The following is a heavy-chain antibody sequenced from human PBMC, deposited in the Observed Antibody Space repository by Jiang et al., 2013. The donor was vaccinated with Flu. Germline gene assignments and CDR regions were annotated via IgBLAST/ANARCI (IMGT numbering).Heavy chain of an antibody. J-gene: IGHJ4*02. D-gene: IGHD3-10*01. CDR1: GFSLSTTGMC. CDR2: IQWDDDK. Sequence: KPTQTLTLTCTISGFSLSTTGMCVSWIRQPPGKALEWLARIQWDDDKFYSPSLKTRLTISKDTSKTQVVLKMTNMDPVDTATYYCARTYYYGSGSEPIFDYWGQGALVTVSS. V-gene: IGHV2-70*16. CDR3: ARTYYYGSGSEPIFDY.